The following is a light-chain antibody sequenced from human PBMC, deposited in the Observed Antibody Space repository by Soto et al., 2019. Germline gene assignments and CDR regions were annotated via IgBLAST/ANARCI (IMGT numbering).Light chain of an antibody. CDR3: QQYGSSPYT. V-gene: IGKV3-20*01. CDR2: GAS. CDR1: QSISSSY. J-gene: IGKJ2*01. Sequence: EIVLTQSPGTLSLSPGERATLSCRASQSISSSYLAWYQQKPGQAPRLLIHGASSRATGIPDRFSGSGSGTDFTLTISRLESEDFAVYYCQQYGSSPYTFGQGNKLEIK.